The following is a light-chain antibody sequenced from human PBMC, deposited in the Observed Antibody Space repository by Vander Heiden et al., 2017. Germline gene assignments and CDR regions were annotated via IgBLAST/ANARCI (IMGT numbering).Light chain of an antibody. J-gene: IGLJ3*02. CDR1: SPNLGAGYD. Sequence: QSVLTQPPSASGPPGQRVPISCPGHSPNLGAGYDVHWYQQLPGAAPTLLIFVNSNRTSGVPDRFSGSKSGTSASLAITGLQAEDEADYYCQSYDSSLSGVVFGGGTKLTVL. CDR2: VNS. CDR3: QSYDSSLSGVV. V-gene: IGLV1-40*01.